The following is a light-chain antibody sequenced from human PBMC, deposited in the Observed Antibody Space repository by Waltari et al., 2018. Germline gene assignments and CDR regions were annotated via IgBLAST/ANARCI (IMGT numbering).Light chain of an antibody. CDR3: QQRSDWLLT. J-gene: IGKJ4*01. Sequence: EIVLTQSPATLSLSPGERATLSCRASQCVSSYLAWYQQKSGQAPRLPIYDASNRATGIPARFSGGGSGTDFTRTISSLEPEDFAVYYCQQRSDWLLTFGGGTKVEIK. CDR2: DAS. CDR1: QCVSSY. V-gene: IGKV3-11*01.